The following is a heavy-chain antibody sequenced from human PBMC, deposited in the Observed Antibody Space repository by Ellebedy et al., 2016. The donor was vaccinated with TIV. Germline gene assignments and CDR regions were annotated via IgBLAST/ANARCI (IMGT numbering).Heavy chain of an antibody. Sequence: SETLSLTCTVSGGSISSGGYYWSWIRQHPGKGLEWIGCIYYSGSTYYNPSLKSRVTISVDTSKNQFSLKLSSVTAADTAVYYCARDADRGYCSGGSCYSNWFDPWGQGTLVTVSS. V-gene: IGHV4-31*03. J-gene: IGHJ5*02. D-gene: IGHD2-15*01. CDR3: ARDADRGYCSGGSCYSNWFDP. CDR1: GGSISSGGYY. CDR2: IYYSGST.